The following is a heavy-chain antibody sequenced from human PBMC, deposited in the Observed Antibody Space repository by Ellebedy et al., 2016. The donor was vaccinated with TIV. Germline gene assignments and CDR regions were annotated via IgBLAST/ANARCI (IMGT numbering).Heavy chain of an antibody. J-gene: IGHJ5*02. Sequence: GESLKISCAASGFTFSSYRMTWVRQPPGKGLEWVSSISSSSGYIYYADSVKGRFTISRDNARTSLYLQMNSLRVDDTAMYYCARSYGARTSGPWGQGTLVTVSS. CDR1: GFTFSSYR. CDR3: ARSYGARTSGP. CDR2: ISSSSGYI. V-gene: IGHV3-21*06. D-gene: IGHD3-16*01.